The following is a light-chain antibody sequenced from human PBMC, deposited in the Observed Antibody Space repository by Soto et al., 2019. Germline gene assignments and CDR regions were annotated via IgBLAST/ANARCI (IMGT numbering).Light chain of an antibody. CDR2: WAS. V-gene: IGKV4-1*01. CDR1: QTVLNSSTNKNF. CDR3: QQANSLPLT. Sequence: DIVMTQSPESLAVSLGERATINCKSSQTVLNSSTNKNFLAWYQQKPGQPPKLLIYWASLRESGVPDRFSGSGSGTDFTLTISSLQAEDFATYYCQQANSLPLTFGGGTKVDIK. J-gene: IGKJ4*01.